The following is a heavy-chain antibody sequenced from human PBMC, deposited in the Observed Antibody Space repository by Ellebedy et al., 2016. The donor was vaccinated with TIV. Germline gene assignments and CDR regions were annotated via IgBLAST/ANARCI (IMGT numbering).Heavy chain of an antibody. D-gene: IGHD5-12*01. CDR3: ARRGYGMGFDS. Sequence: KVSCKGSGYSFTSYWIGWVRQMPGKGLDWMGIIYPGESVTPYSPAFQGQVTISADKSISTAYLQWSSLKASDTAMYYGARRGYGMGFDSWGQGTLVTVSS. V-gene: IGHV5-51*01. CDR1: GYSFTSYW. CDR2: IYPGESVT. J-gene: IGHJ4*02.